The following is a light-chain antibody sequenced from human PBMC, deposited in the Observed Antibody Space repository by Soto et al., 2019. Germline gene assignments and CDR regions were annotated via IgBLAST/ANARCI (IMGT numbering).Light chain of an antibody. CDR1: QRVNTC. CDR2: HAS. Sequence: DVQITQSPSTLSASVGERVTITCRASQRVNTCLAWYQQKPGKAPTLLIYHASSCQSGVPARFSGSGSGTEFTLTISSLQPDDFATYYCQQYHNFRTFGQGTKVDIK. J-gene: IGKJ1*01. CDR3: QQYHNFRT. V-gene: IGKV1-5*01.